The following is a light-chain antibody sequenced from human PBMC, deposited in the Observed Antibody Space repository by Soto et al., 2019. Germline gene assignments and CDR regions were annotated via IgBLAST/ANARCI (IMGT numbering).Light chain of an antibody. CDR2: DVD. Sequence: QSVLTQPTSVSGSPGQSITISCTGVSSDIGGYNHVSWYQQHPGKVPRLIIYDVDNRPLGVSNRFSGSQSGNTASLSISGLQAEDEADYYCCAYTARTTLSWVFGGGTQLTVL. J-gene: IGLJ3*02. CDR1: SSDIGGYNH. CDR3: CAYTARTTLSWV. V-gene: IGLV2-14*03.